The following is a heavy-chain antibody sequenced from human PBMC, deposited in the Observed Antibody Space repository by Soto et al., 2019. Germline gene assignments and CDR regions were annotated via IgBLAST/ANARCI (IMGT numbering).Heavy chain of an antibody. Sequence: SETLSLTCTVSGGSISSYYWSWIRQPPGKGLEWIGYIYYSGSTNYNPSLKSRVTISVDTSKNQFSLKLSSVTAADTAVYYCASSSIAPRHFDYWGQGTLVTVSS. V-gene: IGHV4-59*08. D-gene: IGHD6-6*01. CDR2: IYYSGST. J-gene: IGHJ4*02. CDR1: GGSISSYY. CDR3: ASSSIAPRHFDY.